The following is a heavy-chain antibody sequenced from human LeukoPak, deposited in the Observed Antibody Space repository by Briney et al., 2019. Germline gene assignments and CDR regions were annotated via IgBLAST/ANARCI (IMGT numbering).Heavy chain of an antibody. CDR3: AREVASPNL. CDR2: IYTSGST. J-gene: IGHJ5*02. D-gene: IGHD6-6*01. V-gene: IGHV4-61*02. CDR1: GGSISSGSCY. Sequence: KPSETLSLTCTVSGGSISSGSCYWSWIRQPAGKGLEWIGRIYTSGSTNYNPSLKSRVTISVDTSKNQFSLKLSSVTAADTAVYYCAREVASPNLWGQGTLVTVSS.